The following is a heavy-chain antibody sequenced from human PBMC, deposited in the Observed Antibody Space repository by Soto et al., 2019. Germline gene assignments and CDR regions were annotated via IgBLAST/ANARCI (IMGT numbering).Heavy chain of an antibody. CDR3: ASEYDYGDLNYYYSGMDV. D-gene: IGHD4-17*01. J-gene: IGHJ6*02. CDR1: GFTFSSYS. Sequence: EVQLVESGGGLVQPGGSLRLSCAASGFTFSSYSMNWVRQAPGKGLEWVSYISSSSSTIYYADSVKGRFTISRDNAKNSLYLQMNSLRDEDTAVYYCASEYDYGDLNYYYSGMDVWGQGTTVTVSS. CDR2: ISSSSSTI. V-gene: IGHV3-48*02.